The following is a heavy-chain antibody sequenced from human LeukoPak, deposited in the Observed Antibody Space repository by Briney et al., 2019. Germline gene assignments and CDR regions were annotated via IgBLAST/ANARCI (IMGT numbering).Heavy chain of an antibody. Sequence: SETLSLTCAVSGYSITSSSWWGWIRQPPGKGLEWIGYIYHSGTTYYNPSLKSRVTISVDTSKNQFSLKLSSVTAADTAVYYCARGDGYNFSDYWGQGTLVTVSS. CDR1: GYSITSSSW. V-gene: IGHV4-28*03. CDR2: IYHSGTT. CDR3: ARGDGYNFSDY. J-gene: IGHJ4*02. D-gene: IGHD5-24*01.